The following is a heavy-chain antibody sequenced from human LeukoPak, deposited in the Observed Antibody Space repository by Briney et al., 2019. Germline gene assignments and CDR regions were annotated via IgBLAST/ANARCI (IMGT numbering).Heavy chain of an antibody. Sequence: ASVKVSCKTSGFTLTIYDINWVRQATGRGLEWMGWMNGNSGDTGYAQKFQGRVTMTRNTSISTAYMELSNLRSEDTAVYYCVRGRFIAGAGDWGQGTPVTVPS. CDR3: VRGRFIAGAGD. V-gene: IGHV1-8*01. J-gene: IGHJ1*01. D-gene: IGHD1-26*01. CDR2: MNGNSGDT. CDR1: GFTLTIYD.